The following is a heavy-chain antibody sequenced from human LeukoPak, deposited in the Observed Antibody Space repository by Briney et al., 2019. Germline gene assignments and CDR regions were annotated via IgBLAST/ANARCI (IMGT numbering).Heavy chain of an antibody. CDR2: INDLGTAT. CDR1: GFTFSSHW. Sequence: PGGSLRLSCAASGFTFSSHWMHWVRQAPGKGLVWVSGINDLGTATYYADSVKGRFTISRDNAKNTVSLQMNSLSAEDTAVYYCASVFDSWGQGFLVTVSS. V-gene: IGHV3-74*01. CDR3: ASVFDS. J-gene: IGHJ4*02.